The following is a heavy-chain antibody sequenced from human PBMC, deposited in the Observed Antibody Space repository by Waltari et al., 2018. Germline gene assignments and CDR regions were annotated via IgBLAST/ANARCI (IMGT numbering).Heavy chain of an antibody. CDR2: IYSGGST. V-gene: IGHV3-23*03. CDR1: GFTFRSYA. D-gene: IGHD1-1*01. J-gene: IGHJ6*03. Sequence: EVPLLESGGGLVQPGGSLRLSCAASGFTFRSYAMRWVRQAPGQGLEWVSVIYSGGSTYYADSVKGRFTSARDNSKNTLYLQMNSLRAEDTAVYYCAKENEPYYYMDVWGKGTTVTVSS. CDR3: AKENEPYYYMDV.